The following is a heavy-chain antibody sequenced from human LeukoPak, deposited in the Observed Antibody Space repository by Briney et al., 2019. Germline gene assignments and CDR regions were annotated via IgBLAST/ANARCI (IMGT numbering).Heavy chain of an antibody. Sequence: SVKVSCKASGGTFSSYAISWVRQAPGQGLEWMGGIIPIFGTANYAQKFQGRVTITADESTSTACMELSSLRSEDTAVYYCARGIVRDNWNLYYFDYWGQGTLVTVSS. CDR3: ARGIVRDNWNLYYFDY. CDR2: IIPIFGTA. CDR1: GGTFSSYA. J-gene: IGHJ4*02. D-gene: IGHD1-20*01. V-gene: IGHV1-69*13.